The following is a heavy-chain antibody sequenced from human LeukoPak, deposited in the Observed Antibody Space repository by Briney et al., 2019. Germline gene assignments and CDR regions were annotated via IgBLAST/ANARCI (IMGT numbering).Heavy chain of an antibody. CDR3: ARGGREGELRYFDWFHYRDSY. V-gene: IGHV4-61*02. D-gene: IGHD3-9*01. J-gene: IGHJ4*02. CDR2: IYTSGST. Sequence: PSQTLSLTCTVSGGSISSGSYYWSWIRQPAGKGLEWIGRIYTSGSTNYNPSLKSRVTISVDTSKNQFSLKLSSVTAADTAVYYCARGGREGELRYFDWFHYRDSYWGQGTLVTVSS. CDR1: GGSISSGSYY.